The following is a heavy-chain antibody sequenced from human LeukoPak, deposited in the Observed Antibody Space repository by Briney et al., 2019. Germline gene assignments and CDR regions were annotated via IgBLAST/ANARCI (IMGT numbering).Heavy chain of an antibody. Sequence: PSETLSLTCTVSGGSISGYYWSWIRQPPGKGLEWIGYIYYSGSTNYNPSLKSRVTISVDTSKNQFSLKLSSVTAADTAVYYCARVEACSSTSCYEGAFDIWGQGTMVTVSS. CDR1: GGSISGYY. D-gene: IGHD2-2*01. CDR3: ARVEACSSTSCYEGAFDI. CDR2: IYYSGST. V-gene: IGHV4-59*01. J-gene: IGHJ3*02.